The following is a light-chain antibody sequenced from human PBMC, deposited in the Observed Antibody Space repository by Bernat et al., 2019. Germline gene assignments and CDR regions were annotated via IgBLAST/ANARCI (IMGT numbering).Light chain of an antibody. V-gene: IGKV3-11*01. CDR2: DAS. CDR1: QSVFSW. CDR3: QQRSDWPLT. J-gene: IGKJ4*01. Sequence: EIVLTQSPATLSLSPGERATLSCRASQSVFSWVAWYQQKPGQPPRLLIYDASNRATGIPARFSGSGSGTDFTLTISSLEPEDFAVYYCQQRSDWPLTFGGGTKVEIK.